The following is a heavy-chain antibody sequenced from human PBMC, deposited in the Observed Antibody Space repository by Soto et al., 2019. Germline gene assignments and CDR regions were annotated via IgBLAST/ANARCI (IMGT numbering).Heavy chain of an antibody. J-gene: IGHJ4*02. CDR1: GGTFSSYA. CDR3: ASSXYYDSSGYYPGEDYFDY. CDR2: IIPIFGTA. V-gene: IGHV1-69*13. D-gene: IGHD3-22*01. Sequence: SVKVSCKASGGTFSSYAISWVRQAPGQGLEWMGGIIPIFGTANYAQKFQGRVAITADESTSTAYMELSSLRSEDTAVYYCASSXYYDSSGYYPGEDYFDYWGQGTQVTVSS.